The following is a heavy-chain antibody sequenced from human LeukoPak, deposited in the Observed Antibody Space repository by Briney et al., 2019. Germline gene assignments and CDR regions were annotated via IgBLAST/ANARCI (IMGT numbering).Heavy chain of an antibody. J-gene: IGHJ4*02. CDR2: IKYDGSVK. Sequence: GGSLRLSCTASGFSFSTFWMNWVRQAPGKGLEWVANIKYDGSVKYYVDSVKGRFTISRDNAMQSLYLQMNSLRAEDTAVYYCAGGVSYWGRGTLVTVSS. CDR3: AGGVSY. V-gene: IGHV3-7*04. CDR1: GFSFSTFW.